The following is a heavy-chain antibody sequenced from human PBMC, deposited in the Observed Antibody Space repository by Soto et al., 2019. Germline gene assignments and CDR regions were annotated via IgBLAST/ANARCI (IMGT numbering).Heavy chain of an antibody. V-gene: IGHV1-46*02. D-gene: IGHD3-9*01. CDR2: INPSGGST. J-gene: IGHJ4*02. CDR3: ARSDLDGLSQARSYFDY. CDR1: GYTFNTFY. Sequence: QVQLVQSGAEVKKPGASVKVSCKASGYTFNTFYIHWVRQAPGQGLEWMGIINPSGGSTTYAQKFRGRVTMTRDTSTSTVYMELSSLRSEDTALYYCARSDLDGLSQARSYFDYWGQGTLVTVSS.